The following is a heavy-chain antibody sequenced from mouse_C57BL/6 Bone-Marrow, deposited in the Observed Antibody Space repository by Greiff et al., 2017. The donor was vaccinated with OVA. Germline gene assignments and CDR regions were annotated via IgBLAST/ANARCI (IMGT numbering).Heavy chain of an antibody. CDR3: ATYYSNYDWFAY. J-gene: IGHJ3*01. Sequence: VQLVESGAELARPGASVKLSCKASGYTFTSYGISWVKQRTGQGLEWIGEIYPRSGNTYYNEKFKGKATLTADKSSSTAYMELRSLTSEDAAVYFCATYYSNYDWFAYWGQGTLVTVSA. CDR2: IYPRSGNT. CDR1: GYTFTSYG. D-gene: IGHD2-5*01. V-gene: IGHV1-81*01.